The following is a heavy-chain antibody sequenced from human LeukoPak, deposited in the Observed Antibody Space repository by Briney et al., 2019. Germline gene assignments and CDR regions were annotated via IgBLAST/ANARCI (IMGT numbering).Heavy chain of an antibody. Sequence: GGSLRLSCAASGFTFSSYAMSRVRQAPGKGLEWVSALVSGGAPYYADSVKGRFTMSRDNSKNSLNLQMNSLRAEDTAVYYCARQLGSCTRGTCYFDSWGQGTLVTVSS. V-gene: IGHV3-23*01. CDR3: ARQLGSCTRGTCYFDS. CDR1: GFTFSSYA. J-gene: IGHJ4*02. CDR2: LVSGGAP. D-gene: IGHD2-8*01.